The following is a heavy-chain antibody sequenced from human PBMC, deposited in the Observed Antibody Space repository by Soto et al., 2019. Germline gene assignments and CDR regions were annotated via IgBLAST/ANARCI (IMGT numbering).Heavy chain of an antibody. V-gene: IGHV4-31*03. D-gene: IGHD4-17*01. J-gene: IGHJ6*02. CDR3: ARDNDYGDYGASYGMDV. Sequence: QVQLQESGPGLVKPSQTLSLTCTVSGGSISSGGYYWSWIRQHPGKGLEWIGYIYYSGSTYYNPSLKSRVTIAVDTSKNQFSLKLSSVTAADTAVYYCARDNDYGDYGASYGMDVWGQGTTVTVSS. CDR2: IYYSGST. CDR1: GGSISSGGYY.